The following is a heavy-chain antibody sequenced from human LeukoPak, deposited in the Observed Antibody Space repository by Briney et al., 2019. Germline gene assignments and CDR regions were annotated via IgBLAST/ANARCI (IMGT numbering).Heavy chain of an antibody. V-gene: IGHV3-48*03. CDR3: ARVSRATALTPPELDY. CDR2: ISGGGETV. D-gene: IGHD4-23*01. Sequence: GGSLRLSCAASGFTFSSFEMNWVRQAPGKGLEWLSYISGGGETVYYTDSVKGRFIISRDNAKNSLYLQMNSLRAEDTALYYCARVSRATALTPPELDYWGQGTLVTVSS. J-gene: IGHJ4*02. CDR1: GFTFSSFE.